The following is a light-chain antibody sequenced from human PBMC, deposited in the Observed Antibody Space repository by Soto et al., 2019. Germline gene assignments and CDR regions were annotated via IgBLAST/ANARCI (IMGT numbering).Light chain of an antibody. CDR3: QQYYATPYT. V-gene: IGKV3-15*01. Sequence: EIVMTQSPATVSVSLGERATLSCRASQSVSSNLAWYQQKPGQAPRLLIFHASTRATGIPARFSGSGSGTEFTLTISGLQSEDFAVYYCQQYYATPYTFGQGTKLEI. CDR1: QSVSSN. CDR2: HAS. J-gene: IGKJ2*01.